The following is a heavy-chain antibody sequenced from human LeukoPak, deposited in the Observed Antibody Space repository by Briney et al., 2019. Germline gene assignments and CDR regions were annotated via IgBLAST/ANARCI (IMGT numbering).Heavy chain of an antibody. J-gene: IGHJ4*02. CDR1: GGSFSGYY. D-gene: IGHD6-19*01. CDR2: INHSGST. V-gene: IGHV4-34*01. CDR3: ARLAPSGWYDY. Sequence: PSETLSLTCAVYGGSFSGYYWSWIRQPPGKGLEWIGEINHSGSTNYNPSLKSRVTISVDTSKNQFSLKLRSVTATDTAVYYCARLAPSGWYDYWGQGTLVTVSS.